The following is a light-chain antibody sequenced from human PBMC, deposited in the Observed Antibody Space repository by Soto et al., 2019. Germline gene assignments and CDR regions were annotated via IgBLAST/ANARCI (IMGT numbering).Light chain of an antibody. CDR3: QQRSNWPIT. V-gene: IGKV3D-20*02. CDR2: DAS. CDR1: QSVSSSY. Sequence: EIVLSQSPGTLSLSQGERASLSCRASQSVSSSYLAWYQQIPGQAPRLLIYDASNRATGIPARFSGSGSGTDFTLTISSLEPEDSAVYYCQQRSNWPITFGQGTLLEVK. J-gene: IGKJ5*01.